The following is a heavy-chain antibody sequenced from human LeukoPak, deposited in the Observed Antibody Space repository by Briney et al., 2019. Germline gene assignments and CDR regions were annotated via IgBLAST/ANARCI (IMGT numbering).Heavy chain of an antibody. CDR1: GGSVSSRSYY. J-gene: IGHJ4*02. CDR2: FHYSGGT. CDR3: AREPGYNFGYYFDY. V-gene: IGHV4-61*01. D-gene: IGHD5-18*01. Sequence: SETLSLTCNVSGGSVSSRSYYWSWLRQPPGQGLEWLGLFHYSGGTNYNPTLKSRVSITVDTSKNQFSLELRSVTSADTAVYYCAREPGYNFGYYFDYWGQGTLVTVSS.